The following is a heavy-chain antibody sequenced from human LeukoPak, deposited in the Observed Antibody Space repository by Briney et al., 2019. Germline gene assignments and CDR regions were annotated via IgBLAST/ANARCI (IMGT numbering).Heavy chain of an antibody. CDR1: GFTFSSYG. Sequence: GGSLRLSCAASGFTFSSYGMHWVRQAPGKGLEWVAVIWYDGSNKYYADSVKGRFTISRDNSKNTLYLQMNSLRAEDTAVYYCARDEGQQLGEYYYYGMDVWGQGTTVTVSS. CDR3: ARDEGQQLGEYYYYGMDV. V-gene: IGHV3-33*01. CDR2: IWYDGSNK. D-gene: IGHD6-13*01. J-gene: IGHJ6*02.